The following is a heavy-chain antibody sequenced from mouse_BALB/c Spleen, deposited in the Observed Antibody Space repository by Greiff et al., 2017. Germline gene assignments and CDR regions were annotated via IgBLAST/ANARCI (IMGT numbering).Heavy chain of an antibody. CDR2: ISYSGST. Sequence: EVQLQQSGPGLVKPSQSLSLTCTVTGYSITSDYAWNWIRQFPGNQLEWMGYISYSGSTSYNPSLKSRISITRDTSKNQFFLQLNSVTTEDTATYYGAREGYDYDDGYAMDYWGQGTSVTVSS. CDR1: GYSITSDYA. D-gene: IGHD2-4*01. CDR3: AREGYDYDDGYAMDY. J-gene: IGHJ4*01. V-gene: IGHV3-2*02.